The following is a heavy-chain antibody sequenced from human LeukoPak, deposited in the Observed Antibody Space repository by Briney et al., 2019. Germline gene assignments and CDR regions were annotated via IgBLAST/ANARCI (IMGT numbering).Heavy chain of an antibody. CDR1: AFTLSSYD. V-gene: IGHV3-23*01. CDR2: IMRRVGST. CDR3: ASKIGYCSSVSCYLDY. D-gene: IGHD2-15*01. Sequence: GGSLRLSCAASAFTLSSYDMTWARRAPGEGVEWGSAIMRRVGSTVYADYVKGRFTISRDNSKNILYMQMNSLRAEDTAVYYCASKIGYCSSVSCYLDYWGQGTLVTVSS. J-gene: IGHJ4*02.